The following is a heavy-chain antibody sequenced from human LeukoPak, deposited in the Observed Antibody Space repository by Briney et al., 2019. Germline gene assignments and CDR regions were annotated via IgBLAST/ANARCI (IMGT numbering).Heavy chain of an antibody. D-gene: IGHD3-9*01. J-gene: IGHJ4*02. Sequence: GGSLRLSCAASGFTVSRNYMTWVRQAPGKGLEWVSVTYSGGNTYYADSVKGRFTISRDNSKNTLYLQMNSLRAEDTAVYYCAKWGDATGYLDYWGQGTLVTVSS. V-gene: IGHV3-53*01. CDR3: AKWGDATGYLDY. CDR1: GFTVSRNY. CDR2: TYSGGNT.